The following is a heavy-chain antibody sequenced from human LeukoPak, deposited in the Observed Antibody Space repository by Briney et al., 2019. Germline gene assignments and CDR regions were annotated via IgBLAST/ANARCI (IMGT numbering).Heavy chain of an antibody. CDR3: ARGLEVRARVGYHYYMDV. Sequence: SETLSLTCTVSGDSISSSSFFWGWIRQPPGKGLERIGAVYSENTYYNPSLKSRVSISVDTSKNQFSLTMSSVTAADTAVYFCARGLEVRARVGYHYYMDVWGKGTTVTVSS. V-gene: IGHV4-39*07. D-gene: IGHD1-26*01. J-gene: IGHJ6*03. CDR1: GDSISSSSFF. CDR2: VYSENT.